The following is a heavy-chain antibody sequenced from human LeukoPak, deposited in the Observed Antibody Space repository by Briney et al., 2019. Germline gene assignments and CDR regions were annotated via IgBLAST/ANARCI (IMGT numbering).Heavy chain of an antibody. V-gene: IGHV3-7*01. CDR3: AKDFGAPPHFYGSGSLDY. D-gene: IGHD3-10*01. CDR1: GFTFSSYW. Sequence: PGGSLRLSCAASGFTFSSYWMSWVRQAPGKGLEWVANIKQDGSEKYYVDSVKGRFTISRDNAKNTLYLQMSSLRAEDTAVYYCAKDFGAPPHFYGSGSLDYWGQGTLVTVSS. J-gene: IGHJ4*02. CDR2: IKQDGSEK.